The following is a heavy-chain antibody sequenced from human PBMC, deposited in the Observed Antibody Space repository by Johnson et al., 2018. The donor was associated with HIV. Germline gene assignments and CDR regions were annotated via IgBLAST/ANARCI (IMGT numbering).Heavy chain of an antibody. CDR1: GFTVSSNY. V-gene: IGHV3-66*01. D-gene: IGHD1-26*01. CDR3: ASNGGSIVVSTLHALDI. J-gene: IGHJ3*02. Sequence: VQLVESGGGLVQPGGSLRLSCAASGFTVSSNYMSWVRQAPGKGLEWVSVIYSGGSTYYADSVKGRFTISRDNSKNTLYLQMNSLRAEDTDVYYCASNGGSIVVSTLHALDICGQGTMVTVSS. CDR2: IYSGGST.